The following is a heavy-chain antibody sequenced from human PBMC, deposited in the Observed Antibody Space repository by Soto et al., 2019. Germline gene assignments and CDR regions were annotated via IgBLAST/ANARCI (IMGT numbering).Heavy chain of an antibody. CDR2: IYPGDSDT. CDR1: GYSFTTYW. V-gene: IGHV5-51*01. J-gene: IGHJ4*02. Sequence: GESLKISFQGSGYSFTTYWIGWVRQIPGKGLEWMGIIYPGDSDTRYSPSFQGQVTISADKSISTAYLQWSSLRASDTAIYYCATGGYCSGTRCYNSFDYWGQGTLVTVS. CDR3: ATGGYCSGTRCYNSFDY. D-gene: IGHD2-2*02.